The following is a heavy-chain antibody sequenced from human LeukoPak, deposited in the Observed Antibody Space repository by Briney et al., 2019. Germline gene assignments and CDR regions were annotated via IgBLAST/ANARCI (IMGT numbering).Heavy chain of an antibody. CDR3: SRGAPHPID. CDR1: GFTFSSYW. D-gene: IGHD3-16*02. CDR2: INSDGKTT. V-gene: IGHV3-74*01. J-gene: IGHJ4*02. Sequence: SGGSLRLSCAASGFTFSSYWMHWVRQAPGKGLVWVSRINSDGKTTSYANSVKGRVTISRDNAKNTLSLQVNSLRADDTAVYYCSRGAPHPIDWGQGTLATVSS.